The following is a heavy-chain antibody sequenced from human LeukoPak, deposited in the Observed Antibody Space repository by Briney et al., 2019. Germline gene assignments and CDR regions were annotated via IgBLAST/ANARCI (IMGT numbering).Heavy chain of an antibody. V-gene: IGHV5-10-1*01. Sequence: PGEALRISCKGSGYRFTSYWISWVRQMPGKGLEWMGRIDPSDSYTNYSPSFQGHVTISADKSISTAYLQWSSLKAADTAMYYCARQAQEVVAAFGMDVWGKGTTVTVSS. CDR3: ARQAQEVVAAFGMDV. CDR2: IDPSDSYT. D-gene: IGHD2-15*01. CDR1: GYRFTSYW. J-gene: IGHJ6*04.